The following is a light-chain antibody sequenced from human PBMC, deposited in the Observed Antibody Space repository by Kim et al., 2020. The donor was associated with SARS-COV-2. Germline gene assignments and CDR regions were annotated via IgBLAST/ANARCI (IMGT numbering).Light chain of an antibody. J-gene: IGKJ1*01. V-gene: IGKV3-20*01. CDR1: QTMSSNF. Sequence: EIVLTQSPGTLSVSPGERATLSCRASQTMSSNFLAWYQQKPGQAPRLLIYAASKRATGIPDRFSGSGSGTDFTLTISRLDPEDFAVYYCQQSGNARWTFGQGTKVDIK. CDR3: QQSGNARWT. CDR2: AAS.